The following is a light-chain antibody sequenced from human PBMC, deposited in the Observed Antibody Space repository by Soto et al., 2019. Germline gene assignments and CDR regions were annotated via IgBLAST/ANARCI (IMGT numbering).Light chain of an antibody. CDR3: HQRTDWPPET. Sequence: EVVLTQSPGTLSLSPGERATLSCRASLSASSSYLAWYQQKPGQAPRLLIYDASNRATGIPARFSGSGSGTDFTLTISSLEPEDFAVYYCHQRTDWPPETFGQGTKVDIK. V-gene: IGKV3-11*01. J-gene: IGKJ1*01. CDR1: LSASSSY. CDR2: DAS.